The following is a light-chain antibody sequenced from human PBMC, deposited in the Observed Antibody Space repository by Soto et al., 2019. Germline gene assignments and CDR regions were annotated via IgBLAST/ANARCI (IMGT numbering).Light chain of an antibody. CDR2: GAS. J-gene: IGKJ2*01. CDR1: QGINSF. V-gene: IGKV1-9*01. CDR3: QQLTSYRFT. Sequence: IQLTQSPSSLSASVGDRVTITCRASQGINSFLALYQQKPGEAPKLLIYGASTLQSGVPSRFSGSGSGTDFTLTISSLQPEDFATYYCQQLTSYRFTFGQGTKLQIK.